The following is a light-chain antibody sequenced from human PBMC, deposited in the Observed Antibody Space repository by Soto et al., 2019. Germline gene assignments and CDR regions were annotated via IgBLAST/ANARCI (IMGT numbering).Light chain of an antibody. Sequence: PGGRATLSCRASQSVSRYLTWYQQKPGQGPRVLIYGASSRATGIPDRFSGSGSGTDFTLTISRLEPEDFAVYYCQQYGSSWTFGQGTKVDIK. J-gene: IGKJ1*01. V-gene: IGKV3-20*01. CDR1: QSVSRY. CDR2: GAS. CDR3: QQYGSSWT.